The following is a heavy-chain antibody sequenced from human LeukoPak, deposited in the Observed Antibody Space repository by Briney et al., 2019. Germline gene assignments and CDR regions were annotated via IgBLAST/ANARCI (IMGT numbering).Heavy chain of an antibody. CDR2: ISSSSSYI. CDR1: GFTFSSYA. J-gene: IGHJ4*02. V-gene: IGHV3-21*01. D-gene: IGHD7-27*01. CDR3: ARDRTWGFDY. Sequence: PGGSLRLSCAASGFTFSSYATSWVRQAPGKGLEWVSSISSSSSYIYYADSVKGRFTISRDNAKNSLYLQMNSLRAEDTAIYYCARDRTWGFDYWGQGTLVTVSS.